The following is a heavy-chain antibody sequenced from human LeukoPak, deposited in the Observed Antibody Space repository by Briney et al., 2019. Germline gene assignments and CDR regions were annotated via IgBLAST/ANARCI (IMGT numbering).Heavy chain of an antibody. V-gene: IGHV3-74*01. Sequence: PGGSLRLSCVASGFTFSSYWMHWVRQAPGKGLFWVSRIKIDGSGTGYADSVKGRFTISRDNAKNTLYLQMNSLRADDTAVYYCARDSTVSDFDYWGQGTLVTVSS. J-gene: IGHJ4*02. CDR3: ARDSTVSDFDY. CDR2: IKIDGSGT. CDR1: GFTFSSYW. D-gene: IGHD4-17*01.